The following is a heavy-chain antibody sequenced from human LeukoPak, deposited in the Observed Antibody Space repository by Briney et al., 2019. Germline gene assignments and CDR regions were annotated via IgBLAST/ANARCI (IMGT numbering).Heavy chain of an antibody. J-gene: IGHJ4*02. Sequence: ASVKVSCKASGYTFNNHYMYWVRQVPGQGLEWMGVINPSGGSTSYAQKFHGRVTMTRDTSTRTVYMEVNSLRSEDTAVYYCARQGTYSSAIGMGYWGQGTLVTVSS. D-gene: IGHD6-19*01. CDR1: GYTFNNHY. V-gene: IGHV1-46*02. CDR3: ARQGTYSSAIGMGY. CDR2: INPSGGST.